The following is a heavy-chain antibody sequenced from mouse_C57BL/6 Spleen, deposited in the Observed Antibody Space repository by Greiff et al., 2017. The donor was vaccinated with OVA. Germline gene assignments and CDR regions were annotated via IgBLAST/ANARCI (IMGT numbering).Heavy chain of an antibody. Sequence: VQLVESGPGLVQPSQSLSITCTVSGFSLTSYGVHWVRQSPGKGLEWLGVIWRGGSTDYNAAFMSRLSITKDNSKSQVFFKMNSLQADDTAIYYCAKKGNGNYLYYAMDYWGQGTSVTVSS. V-gene: IGHV2-5*01. CDR1: GFSLTSYG. J-gene: IGHJ4*01. CDR2: IWRGGST. CDR3: AKKGNGNYLYYAMDY. D-gene: IGHD2-1*01.